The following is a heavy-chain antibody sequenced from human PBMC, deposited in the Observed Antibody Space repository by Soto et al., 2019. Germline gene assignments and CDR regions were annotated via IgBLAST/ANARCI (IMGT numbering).Heavy chain of an antibody. Sequence: PSETLSLTCTVSGGSISSGDYYWSWIRQPTGKGLEWIGYIYYSGSTYYNPSLKSRVTISVDTSKNQFSLNLSSVTAADTAVYYCARWKPFGGPFDYWGQGTLVTVSS. V-gene: IGHV4-30-4*01. D-gene: IGHD3-16*01. J-gene: IGHJ4*02. CDR3: ARWKPFGGPFDY. CDR1: GGSISSGDYY. CDR2: IYYSGST.